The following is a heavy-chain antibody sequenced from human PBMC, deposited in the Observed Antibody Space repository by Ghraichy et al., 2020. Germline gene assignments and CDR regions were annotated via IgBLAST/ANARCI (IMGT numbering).Heavy chain of an antibody. CDR1: GFTFEDYA. D-gene: IGHD3-22*01. CDR2: ISWTSANM. Sequence: GGSLRLSCVVSGFTFEDYAMNWVRQVPGEGLEWVSGISWTSANMGYSGSVKGRFTISRDNAKNSLYLQMNSLNPEDTALYYCAKGVDARRVNAFDLWGQGTMVTVSS. CDR3: AKGVDARRVNAFDL. V-gene: IGHV3-9*01. J-gene: IGHJ3*01.